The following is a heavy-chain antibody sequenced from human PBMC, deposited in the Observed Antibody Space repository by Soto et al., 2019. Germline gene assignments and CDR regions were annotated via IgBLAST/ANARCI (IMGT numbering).Heavy chain of an antibody. Sequence: QLQLQESGPGLVKPSETLSLTCAVSGGSVSSGGNYWGWIRQSPGKGLEWIGSVHDTGTTHYNPSLTSRVTIYVDTSKNQFSLNVNSVTAADPAVYYCARGLSSPSAAGVWGQGTLVTVSS. CDR3: ARGLSSPSAAGV. J-gene: IGHJ4*02. CDR1: GGSVSSGGNY. V-gene: IGHV4-39*01. D-gene: IGHD6-6*01. CDR2: VHDTGTT.